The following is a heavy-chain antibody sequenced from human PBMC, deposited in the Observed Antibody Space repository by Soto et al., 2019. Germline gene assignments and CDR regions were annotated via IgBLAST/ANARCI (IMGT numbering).Heavy chain of an antibody. V-gene: IGHV4-4*07. D-gene: IGHD3-3*01. CDR2: IDTSGST. CDR3: ARGGQDFWSGPFDY. CDR1: GGSISNYY. Sequence: LSLTCTVSGGSISNYYCNWIRQPAGKGLEWIGRIDTSGSTNYNPSLKSRVTMSVDTSKLQFSLKLSSVTAADTALYYCARGGQDFWSGPFDYWGRGALVTVSS. J-gene: IGHJ4*02.